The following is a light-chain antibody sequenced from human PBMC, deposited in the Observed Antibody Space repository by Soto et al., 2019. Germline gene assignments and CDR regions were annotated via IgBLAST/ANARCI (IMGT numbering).Light chain of an antibody. Sequence: DIQMTQSPSSLSASVGDRVTITCRASQSISSYLNWYQQKPGKAPNLLIYAASSLQSGVSSRFSGSGSGTDFTLTISSLQPEDCGIYYCQQTYRTPRTFGQGTKVEIK. V-gene: IGKV1-39*01. J-gene: IGKJ1*01. CDR1: QSISSY. CDR2: AAS. CDR3: QQTYRTPRT.